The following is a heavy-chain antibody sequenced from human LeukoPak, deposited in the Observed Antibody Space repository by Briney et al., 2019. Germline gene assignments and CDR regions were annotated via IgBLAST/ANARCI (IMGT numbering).Heavy chain of an antibody. J-gene: IGHJ4*02. Sequence: GGSLRLSCAASGFTFSNAWMNWVRQAPGKGLEWVGRIKSKTDGGTTDYAAPVKGRFTISGDDSKNTLYLQMNSLKTEDTAVYYCTTDGNYVWGSYRSYTFDYWGQGTLVTVSS. CDR3: TTDGNYVWGSYRSYTFDY. CDR1: GFTFSNAW. V-gene: IGHV3-15*07. CDR2: IKSKTDGGTT. D-gene: IGHD3-16*02.